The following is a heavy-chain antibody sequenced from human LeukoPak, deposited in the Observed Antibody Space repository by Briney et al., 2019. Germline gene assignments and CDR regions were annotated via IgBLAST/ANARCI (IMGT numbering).Heavy chain of an antibody. CDR3: ARGLFASGSYYNFFDY. J-gene: IGHJ4*02. Sequence: GGSLRLSCAASGFTVSRKYMSWVRQAPGKGLEWVSVIFNGGSTYYADSVKGRFIISTDNSKNMLYLQMNSLRAEDTAVYYCARGLFASGSYYNFFDYWAQGTLVTVSS. D-gene: IGHD3-10*01. CDR1: GFTVSRKY. CDR2: IFNGGST. V-gene: IGHV3-66*01.